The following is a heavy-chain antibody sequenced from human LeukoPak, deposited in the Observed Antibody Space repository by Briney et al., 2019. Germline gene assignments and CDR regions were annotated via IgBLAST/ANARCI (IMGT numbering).Heavy chain of an antibody. CDR1: GFTFSSFA. CDR3: AKGKKNSSGWSLFAGPEHKAYYFDY. CDR2: INNRGAGR. J-gene: IGHJ4*02. V-gene: IGHV3-23*01. D-gene: IGHD6-19*01. Sequence: GGSLRLSCAASGFTFSSFAMSWVRQAPGKGLEWVAGINNRGAGRVYADSVKGRFTISRDNSKNTLYLQMNSLRAEDTAVYYCAKGKKNSSGWSLFAGPEHKAYYFDYWGQGTLVTVSS.